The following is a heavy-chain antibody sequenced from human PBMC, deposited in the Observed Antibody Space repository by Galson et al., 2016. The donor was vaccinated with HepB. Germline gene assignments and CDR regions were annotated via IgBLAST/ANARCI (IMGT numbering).Heavy chain of an antibody. CDR3: TKLKQYYDSSGFGMDV. J-gene: IGHJ6*02. Sequence: SLRLSCAASGFIFNTYGMQWVRQAPGKGLEWVAFIGFDGNNRFYADSVKGRFTISRDKSENTVYQQMNTLRTEDTAVYYCTKLKQYYDSSGFGMDVWGQGTTVTVSS. CDR2: IGFDGNNR. CDR1: GFIFNTYG. D-gene: IGHD3-22*01. V-gene: IGHV3-30*02.